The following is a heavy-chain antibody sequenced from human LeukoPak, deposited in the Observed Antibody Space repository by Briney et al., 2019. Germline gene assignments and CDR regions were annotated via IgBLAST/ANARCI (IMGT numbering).Heavy chain of an antibody. J-gene: IGHJ4*02. D-gene: IGHD3-22*01. V-gene: IGHV5-51*01. CDR1: GYSFTSYW. CDR3: TRQAGIQYYFDRSGYYPFDY. CDR2: IYPGDSNT. Sequence: GESLKISCKGSGYSFTSYWIVWVRQMPGKGLEWMGIIYPGDSNTKYSPSFQGQVTISVDKSISTAYLQWNSLKASDTAMYYCTRQAGIQYYFDRSGYYPFDYWGQGTLVTVSS.